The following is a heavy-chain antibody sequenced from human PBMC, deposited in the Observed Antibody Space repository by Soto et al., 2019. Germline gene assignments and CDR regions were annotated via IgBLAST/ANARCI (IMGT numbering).Heavy chain of an antibody. Sequence: PSETLSLTCTVSGGSISSYYWSWIRQPPGKGLEWIGYIYCSGSTNYNPSLKSRVTISVDTSKNQFSLKLSSVTAADTAVYYCARSPLAYCSSTSCYNYYYGMDVWGQGTTVTVSS. D-gene: IGHD2-2*01. CDR1: GGSISSYY. V-gene: IGHV4-59*01. J-gene: IGHJ6*02. CDR3: ARSPLAYCSSTSCYNYYYGMDV. CDR2: IYCSGST.